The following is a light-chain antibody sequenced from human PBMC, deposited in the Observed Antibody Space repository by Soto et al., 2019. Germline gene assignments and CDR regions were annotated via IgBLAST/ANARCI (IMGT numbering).Light chain of an antibody. CDR1: QSGNSNY. CDR2: GAS. Sequence: EIVLTKSPGPLSLSPGERATLSCRASQSGNSNYLAWYQQKPGQAPRLLIYGASSRATGITDRFSGSGSGTDFTLTISRLEPEDFAVYDCQQYGSAPPLSFGGGTKVEIK. CDR3: QQYGSAPPLS. V-gene: IGKV3-20*01. J-gene: IGKJ4*01.